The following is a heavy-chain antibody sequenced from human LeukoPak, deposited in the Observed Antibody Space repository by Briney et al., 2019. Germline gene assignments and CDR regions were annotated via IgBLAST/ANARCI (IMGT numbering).Heavy chain of an antibody. J-gene: IGHJ4*02. CDR1: GFTFSTYA. CDR3: AKDLFSFYDSSGYYPVNFDY. CDR2: ITGSGGAT. V-gene: IGHV3-23*01. Sequence: GGSLRLSCAASGFTFSTYAVNWVRQAPGKGLEWVSAITGSGGATYYADSVKGRFTISRDNSKNTLYLQMSSLRAEDTAVYYCAKDLFSFYDSSGYYPVNFDYWGQGTLVTVSS. D-gene: IGHD3-22*01.